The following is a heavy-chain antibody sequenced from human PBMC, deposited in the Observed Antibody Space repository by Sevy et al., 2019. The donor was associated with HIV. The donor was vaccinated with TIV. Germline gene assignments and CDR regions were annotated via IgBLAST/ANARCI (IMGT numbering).Heavy chain of an antibody. CDR2: IIPIFGKA. CDR1: GGTFSSYA. Sequence: ASVKVSCKASGGTFSSYAISGVRQAPGQGLEWMGGIIPIFGKANYEQKFQGRVMITADKSTSAAYMELSSLRSEDTAVYYCARGGASTVTTLYYYMDVWGKGTTVTVSS. J-gene: IGHJ6*03. D-gene: IGHD4-17*01. CDR3: ARGGASTVTTLYYYMDV. V-gene: IGHV1-69*06.